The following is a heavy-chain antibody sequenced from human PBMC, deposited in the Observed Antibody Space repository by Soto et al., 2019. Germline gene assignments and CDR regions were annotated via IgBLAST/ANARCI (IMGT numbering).Heavy chain of an antibody. CDR2: MSYDGSNK. V-gene: IGHV3-30-3*01. D-gene: IGHD6-19*01. Sequence: QVQLVESGGGVVQPGRSLRLSCAASGFTFSSYAMHWVRQAPGKGLEWVAVMSYDGSNKYYADSVKGRFTISRDNSKNTLYLQIGSLRAEDTAVYCCARDQYSSGCPDYWGQGTLVTVSS. J-gene: IGHJ4*02. CDR1: GFTFSSYA. CDR3: ARDQYSSGCPDY.